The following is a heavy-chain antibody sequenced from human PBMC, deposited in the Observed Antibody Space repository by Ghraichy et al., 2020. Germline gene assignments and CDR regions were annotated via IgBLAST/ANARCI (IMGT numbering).Heavy chain of an antibody. J-gene: IGHJ5*02. CDR1: GYTFTSYG. Sequence: ASVKVSCKASGYTFTSYGISWVRQAPGQGLEWMGWISAYNGNTNYAQKLQGRVTMTTDTSTSTAYMELRSLRSDDTAVYYCASHYSGSYSDLFDWFDPWGQGTLVTVSS. V-gene: IGHV1-18*04. CDR3: ASHYSGSYSDLFDWFDP. D-gene: IGHD1-26*01. CDR2: ISAYNGNT.